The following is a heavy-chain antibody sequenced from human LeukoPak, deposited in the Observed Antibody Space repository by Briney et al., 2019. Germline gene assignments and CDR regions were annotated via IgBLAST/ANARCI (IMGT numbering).Heavy chain of an antibody. CDR2: IYYSGST. D-gene: IGHD6-13*01. Sequence: SETLSLTCTVSGGSISSYYWSWIRQPPGKGLEWIGYIYYSGSTNYNPSLKSRVTISVDTSKNQFSLKLSSVTAADTAVYYCARHLSSSWYAFDYWGQGTLVTVSS. J-gene: IGHJ4*02. V-gene: IGHV4-59*08. CDR3: ARHLSSSWYAFDY. CDR1: GGSISSYY.